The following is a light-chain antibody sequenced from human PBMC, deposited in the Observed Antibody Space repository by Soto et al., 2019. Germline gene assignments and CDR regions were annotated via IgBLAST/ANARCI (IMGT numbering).Light chain of an antibody. CDR2: DAS. Sequence: SQVTQSPSSLSASVGDRVTITCRAGQGISNGLSWYQQKPGKAPNLLIYDASSLESGVPSRFSGSGSGTEFTLTISSLQSDDFATYYCQQFNSYLWTFGQGTKVDIK. V-gene: IGKV1-13*02. CDR1: QGISNG. J-gene: IGKJ1*01. CDR3: QQFNSYLWT.